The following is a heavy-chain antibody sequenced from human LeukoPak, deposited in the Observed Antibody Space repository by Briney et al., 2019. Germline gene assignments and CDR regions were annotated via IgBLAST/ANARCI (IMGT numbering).Heavy chain of an antibody. CDR1: GFTVDSNY. CDR2: IYTGGNT. Sequence: GGSLRLSCAASGFTVDSNYLSWVRQAPGKGLEWVSTIYTGGNTYYAAPVKGRFTISRDFSKNTVFLHMNSLRAEDTAMYYCARGDDSGYYDYFDYWGQGALVTVSS. J-gene: IGHJ4*02. CDR3: ARGDDSGYYDYFDY. D-gene: IGHD3-22*01. V-gene: IGHV3-53*01.